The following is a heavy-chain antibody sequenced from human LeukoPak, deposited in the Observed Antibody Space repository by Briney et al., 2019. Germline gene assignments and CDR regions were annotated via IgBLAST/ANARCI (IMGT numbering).Heavy chain of an antibody. CDR3: ANRYCSSTSCYAWRGGPHYYYGMDV. CDR2: IIPILGIA. J-gene: IGHJ6*02. CDR1: GGTFSSYA. V-gene: IGHV1-69*04. Sequence: SVKVSCKASGGTFSSYAISWVRQAPGQGLEWMGRIIPILGIANYAQKFQGRVTITADESTSTAYMELSSLRPEDTAVYYCANRYCSSTSCYAWRGGPHYYYGMDVWGQGTTVTVSS. D-gene: IGHD2-2*01.